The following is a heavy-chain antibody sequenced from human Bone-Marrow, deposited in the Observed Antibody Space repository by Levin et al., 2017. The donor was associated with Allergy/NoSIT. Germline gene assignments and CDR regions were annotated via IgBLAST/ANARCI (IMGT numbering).Heavy chain of an antibody. J-gene: IGHJ3*01. Sequence: SCAASGFTFSSYGIHWVRQAPGKGLEWVAVISFDGSNTFYLDSVKGRFAISRDNSKNTVFLEMNSLRAEDTALYYCAKATPYNYIWGTTRYTDTFDVWAKGQWSPSLQ. CDR2: ISFDGSNT. D-gene: IGHD3-16*02. CDR1: GFTFSSYG. V-gene: IGHV3-30*18. CDR3: AKATPYNYIWGTTRYTDTFDV.